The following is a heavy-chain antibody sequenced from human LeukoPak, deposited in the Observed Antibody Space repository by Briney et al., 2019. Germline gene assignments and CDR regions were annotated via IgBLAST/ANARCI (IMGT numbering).Heavy chain of an antibody. Sequence: GGSLRLSCAASGFTLSSYWMHWVRHGPEKGLVWVSRINDHGSSTDYADSVKGRFTISRDNGKNTLYLQMNSLRAEDTGVYYCARIPVGGNRAFDIWGQGTMVTVSS. CDR2: INDHGSST. J-gene: IGHJ3*02. V-gene: IGHV3-74*01. D-gene: IGHD6-19*01. CDR1: GFTLSSYW. CDR3: ARIPVGGNRAFDI.